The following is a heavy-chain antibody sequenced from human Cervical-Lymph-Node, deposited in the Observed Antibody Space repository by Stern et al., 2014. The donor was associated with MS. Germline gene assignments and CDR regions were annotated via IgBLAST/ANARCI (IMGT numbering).Heavy chain of an antibody. Sequence: VQLVQSGAEVKNPGESLRISCKGSGYTFDTYWIGWVRQMPGKGLEVMGIIYPGDSDTRYSPSFQGQVTISADKSIDTAYLQWSSLKASDTAMYYCAREGARSLDVWGQGTTVTVSS. D-gene: IGHD3-16*01. CDR3: AREGARSLDV. CDR1: GYTFDTYW. CDR2: IYPGDSDT. J-gene: IGHJ6*02. V-gene: IGHV5-51*01.